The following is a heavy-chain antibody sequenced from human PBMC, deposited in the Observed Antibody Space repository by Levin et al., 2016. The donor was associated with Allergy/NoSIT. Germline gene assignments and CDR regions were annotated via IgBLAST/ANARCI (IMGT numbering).Heavy chain of an antibody. CDR3: ARARLGGSYWGVFGY. J-gene: IGHJ4*02. D-gene: IGHD1-26*01. Sequence: GESLKISCAASGFTFSSYSMNWVRQAPGKGLEWVSSISSSSSYIYYADSVKGRFTISRDNAKNSLYLQMNSLRAEDTAVYYCARARLGGSYWGVFGYWGQGTLVTVSS. CDR2: ISSSSSYI. CDR1: GFTFSSYS. V-gene: IGHV3-21*01.